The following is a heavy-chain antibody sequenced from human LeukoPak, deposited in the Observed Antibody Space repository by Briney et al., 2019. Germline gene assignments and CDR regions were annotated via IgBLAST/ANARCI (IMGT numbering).Heavy chain of an antibody. Sequence: ASVKVSCKASGYTFTSYAMHWVRQAPGQRLEWMGWINAGNGNTKYSQKFQGRVTITRDTSASTAYMELSSLRSEDTAVYYCATPLSPFRWFDPWGQGTLVTVSS. CDR2: INAGNGNT. CDR3: ATPLSPFRWFDP. J-gene: IGHJ5*02. V-gene: IGHV1-3*01. CDR1: GYTFTSYA. D-gene: IGHD3-16*01.